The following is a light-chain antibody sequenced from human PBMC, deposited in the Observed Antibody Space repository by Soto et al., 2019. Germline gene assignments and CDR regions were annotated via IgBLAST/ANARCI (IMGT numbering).Light chain of an antibody. CDR3: PQYGRSPLT. CDR2: GTS. CDR1: QSVSSSY. J-gene: IGKJ4*01. V-gene: IGKV3-20*01. Sequence: EIVLTQSPGTLSLSPGERATLSCRASQSVSSSYLAWYQQKPGQAPRLLISGTSNRATGIPDRFSGSGSGTDFTLTISRLEPEDFAVYYCPQYGRSPLTFGGGTKVEIK.